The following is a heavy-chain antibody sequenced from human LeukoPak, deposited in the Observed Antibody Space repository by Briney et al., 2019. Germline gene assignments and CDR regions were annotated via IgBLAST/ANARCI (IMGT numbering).Heavy chain of an antibody. J-gene: IGHJ4*02. CDR3: AKTRPLDSSSWSHGDY. CDR1: GFTFSNYA. D-gene: IGHD6-13*01. CDR2: ISGSGDST. V-gene: IGHV3-23*01. Sequence: GGSLRLSCAASGFTFSNYAMSWVRQAPGKGLEWVSAISGSGDSTYYGDSVKGRFTISRDNSKNTLYLQMNSLIAEDTAVYYCAKTRPLDSSSWSHGDYWGQGTLVTVSS.